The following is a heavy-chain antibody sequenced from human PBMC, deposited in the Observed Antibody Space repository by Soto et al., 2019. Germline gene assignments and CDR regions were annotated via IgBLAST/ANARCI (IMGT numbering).Heavy chain of an antibody. CDR3: ATQGGYSSGWVLTFDY. V-gene: IGHV4-34*01. Sequence: SETLSLTCAVYGGSFSGYYWSWIRQPPGKGLEWIGEINHSGSTNYNPSLKSRVTISVDTSENQFSLKLSSVTAADTAVYYCATQGGYSSGWVLTFDYWGQGTLVTVSS. J-gene: IGHJ4*02. CDR2: INHSGST. CDR1: GGSFSGYY. D-gene: IGHD6-19*01.